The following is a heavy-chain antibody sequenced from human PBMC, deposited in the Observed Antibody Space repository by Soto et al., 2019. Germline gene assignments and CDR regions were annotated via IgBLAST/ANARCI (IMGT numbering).Heavy chain of an antibody. CDR3: AKDSWYFDL. CDR1: GFIFTNFW. D-gene: IGHD6-13*01. J-gene: IGHJ4*02. V-gene: IGHV3-74*01. Sequence: GGSLRLSCEASGFIFTNFWMHWVRQAPGKGLVWVSRIDTSGSSTSYADSVKGRFTISRDNAKNTVSLQMNSLRAEDTGVYYCAKDSWYFDLWSQGSLVTVSS. CDR2: IDTSGSST.